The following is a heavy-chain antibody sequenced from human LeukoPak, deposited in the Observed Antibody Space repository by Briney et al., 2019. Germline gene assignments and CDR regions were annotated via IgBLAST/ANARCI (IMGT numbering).Heavy chain of an antibody. V-gene: IGHV3-66*01. CDR2: IHSTGGT. CDR3: AREYYYDSSSAYGGGYDH. J-gene: IGHJ4*02. CDR1: GITVSTNY. D-gene: IGHD3-22*01. Sequence: GGSLRLSCAASGITVSTNYMTWVRQAPGTGLEWVSVIHSTGGTYYADSVKGRFTISRDNSKNTLYLQMNSLRGEDTAVYYCAREYYYDSSSAYGGGYDHWGQGTLVTVSS.